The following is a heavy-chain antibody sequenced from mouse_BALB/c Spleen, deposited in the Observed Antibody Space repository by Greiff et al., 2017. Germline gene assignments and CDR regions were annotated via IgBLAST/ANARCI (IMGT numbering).Heavy chain of an antibody. Sequence: VQLVESGGGLVKPGGSLKLSCAASGFTFSSYAMSWVRQTPEKRLEWVATISSGGSYTYYPDSVKGRFTISRDNAKNTLYLQMSSLRSEDTAMYYCARHEVITTATVAYFDYWGQGTTLTVSS. CDR2: ISSGGSYT. V-gene: IGHV5-9-3*01. CDR3: ARHEVITTATVAYFDY. J-gene: IGHJ2*01. CDR1: GFTFSSYA. D-gene: IGHD1-2*01.